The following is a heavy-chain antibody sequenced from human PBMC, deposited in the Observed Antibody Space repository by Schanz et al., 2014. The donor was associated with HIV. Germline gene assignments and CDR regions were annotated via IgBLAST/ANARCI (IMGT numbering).Heavy chain of an antibody. J-gene: IGHJ6*02. CDR3: ARDTVRGVKDSMDV. D-gene: IGHD3-10*01. V-gene: IGHV3-11*01. CDR1: GFTFSDYY. CDR2: ISSGGTTI. Sequence: QVQLVESGGGLVKAGGSLRLSCAASGFTFSDYYMNWIRQAPGKGLEWVSYISSGGTTIYYADSVKGRFTVSRDNAKNPLYLQMKSLRVEDTAVYYCARDTVRGVKDSMDVWGQGTTVTVSS.